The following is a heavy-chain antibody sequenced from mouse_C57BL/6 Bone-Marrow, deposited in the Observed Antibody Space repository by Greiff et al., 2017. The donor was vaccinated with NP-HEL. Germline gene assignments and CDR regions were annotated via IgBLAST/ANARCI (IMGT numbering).Heavy chain of an antibody. Sequence: QVQLQQSGAELVRPGTSVKVSCKASGYAFTNYLIEWVKQRPGQGLEWIGVINPGSGGTNYNEKFKGKATLTADKSSSTAYMQLSSLTSEDSAVYFCAREAYYSNYDYWGQGTTLTVSS. J-gene: IGHJ2*01. D-gene: IGHD2-5*01. CDR1: GYAFTNYL. CDR2: INPGSGGT. V-gene: IGHV1-54*01. CDR3: AREAYYSNYDY.